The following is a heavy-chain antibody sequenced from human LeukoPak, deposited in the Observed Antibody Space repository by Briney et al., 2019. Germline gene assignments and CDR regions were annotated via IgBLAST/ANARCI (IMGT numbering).Heavy chain of an antibody. CDR1: GGSISSGSYY. V-gene: IGHV4-61*09. J-gene: IGHJ4*02. CDR3: ARSFLWFGELLLDY. D-gene: IGHD3-10*01. CDR2: IYTSGST. Sequence: SQTLFLTCTVSGGSISSGSYYWSWIRQPAGKGLEWIGHIYTSGSTNYNPSLKSRVTISVDTSKNQFSLKLSSVTAADTAVYYCARSFLWFGELLLDYWGQGTLVTVSS.